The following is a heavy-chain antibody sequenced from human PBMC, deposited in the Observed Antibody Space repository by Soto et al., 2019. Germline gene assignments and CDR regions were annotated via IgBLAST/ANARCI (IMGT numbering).Heavy chain of an antibody. CDR2: FHYTGIS. V-gene: IGHV4-59*01. Sequence: SETLSLTCTVSEGSIRGYYWSWIRQPPGKGLEWIGYFHYTGISNYNSSLKSRVTISRDNSKNTLYLQMNSLRAEDTAVYYCAKDLAKYYDSSGYRGYFDYWGQGTLVTVSS. J-gene: IGHJ4*02. CDR1: EGSIRGYY. CDR3: AKDLAKYYDSSGYRGYFDY. D-gene: IGHD3-22*01.